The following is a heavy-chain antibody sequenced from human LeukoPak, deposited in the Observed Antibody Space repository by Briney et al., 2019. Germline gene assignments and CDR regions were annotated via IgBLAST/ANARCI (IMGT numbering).Heavy chain of an antibody. Sequence: GGSLRLSCAASGFTIRSYSMNWVRQAPGKGLEWVSSISSSSTYIYYEDSVKGRLTISRDNAKNSLYLQMNSLRAVYTAVYYCARVVYYYDSSTYSDGFDMWGQGTMVTVSS. J-gene: IGHJ3*02. D-gene: IGHD3-22*01. CDR3: ARVVYYYDSSTYSDGFDM. CDR2: ISSSSTYI. V-gene: IGHV3-21*01. CDR1: GFTIRSYS.